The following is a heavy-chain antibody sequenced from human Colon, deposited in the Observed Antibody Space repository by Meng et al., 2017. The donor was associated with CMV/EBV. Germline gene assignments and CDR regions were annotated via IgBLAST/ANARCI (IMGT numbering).Heavy chain of an antibody. CDR2: IYTSGST. Sequence: VSGAYISSGNYYWSWIRQPAGKGLEWIGRIYTSGSTSYNPSLKSEVTISMDTSKNQLSLNLRSVTAADTAVYYCTRRFGNEYYFDSWGQGTLVTVSS. J-gene: IGHJ4*02. V-gene: IGHV4-61*02. D-gene: IGHD4-23*01. CDR1: GAYISSGNYY. CDR3: TRRFGNEYYFDS.